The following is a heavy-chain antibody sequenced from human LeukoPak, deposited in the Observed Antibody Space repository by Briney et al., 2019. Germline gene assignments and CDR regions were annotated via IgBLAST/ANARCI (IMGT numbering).Heavy chain of an antibody. CDR3: ARGGLGYCSGGSCPTSWFDP. D-gene: IGHD2-15*01. V-gene: IGHV1-18*01. CDR1: GYTFSSYG. CDR2: MSAYNGNT. J-gene: IGHJ5*02. Sequence: GASVKVSCKASGYTFSSYGISWVRQAPGQGLEWIGWMSAYNGNTNYVQKLQGRVTMTRDTSTSTAYMELRSLRSDDTAVYYCARGGLGYCSGGSCPTSWFDPWGQGTLVIVSS.